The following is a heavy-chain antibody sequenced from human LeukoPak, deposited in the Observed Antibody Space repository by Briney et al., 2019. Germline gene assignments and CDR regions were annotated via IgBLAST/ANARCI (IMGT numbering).Heavy chain of an antibody. Sequence: GGSLRLSCAASGFSFGSYGIHWARQAPGKGLEWVAVISHEGSQTYYADSVRGRFTISRDNSKNMVYLQMNSLRAEDTAVYYCARTREQWQVLDYWGQGTLVTVSS. CDR2: ISHEGSQT. J-gene: IGHJ4*02. D-gene: IGHD6-19*01. CDR1: GFSFGSYG. V-gene: IGHV3-30*03. CDR3: ARTREQWQVLDY.